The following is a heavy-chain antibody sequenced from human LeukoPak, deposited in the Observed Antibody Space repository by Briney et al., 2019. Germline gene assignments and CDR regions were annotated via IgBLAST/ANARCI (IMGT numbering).Heavy chain of an antibody. J-gene: IGHJ4*02. Sequence: GASVKVSCKXSGYTFTSYGISWVRQAPGQGLEWMGWISAYNGNTNYAQKLQGRVTMTTDTSTSTAYMELRSPRSDDTAVYYCARDPGYSSGWYGQLGYWGQGTLVTVSS. CDR3: ARDPGYSSGWYGQLGY. V-gene: IGHV1-18*01. CDR1: GYTFTSYG. D-gene: IGHD6-19*01. CDR2: ISAYNGNT.